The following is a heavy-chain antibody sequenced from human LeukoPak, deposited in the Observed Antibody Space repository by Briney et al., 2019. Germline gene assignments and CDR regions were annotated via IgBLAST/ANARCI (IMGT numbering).Heavy chain of an antibody. Sequence: QSAGSLRLSGVGSGFTFGSYAMSWVRQAPGKGLEWVSLISGSGGVTYYADSVKGRFTISRDNSKNTLYLQMNSLRAEDTATYYCAKEWDGSGTRLGWFDPWGQGTLVTVSS. CDR2: ISGSGGVT. CDR3: AKEWDGSGTRLGWFDP. CDR1: GFTFGSYA. J-gene: IGHJ5*02. V-gene: IGHV3-23*01. D-gene: IGHD3-10*01.